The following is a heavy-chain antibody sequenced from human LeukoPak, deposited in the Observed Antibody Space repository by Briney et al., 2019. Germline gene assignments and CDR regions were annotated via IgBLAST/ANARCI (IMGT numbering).Heavy chain of an antibody. D-gene: IGHD4-17*01. V-gene: IGHV1-69*05. J-gene: IGHJ5*02. CDR1: GGTFNNSA. CDR3: ARDVHGDYGSGWFDP. Sequence: SVKLSCKTSGGTFNNSAISWVRQAPGQGLEWLAGIMPLFGTACYAQKFQGRVTITKDEATRTVYLEMTSLTSDDTAVYYCARDVHGDYGSGWFDPWGQGTLVSVSS. CDR2: IMPLFGTA.